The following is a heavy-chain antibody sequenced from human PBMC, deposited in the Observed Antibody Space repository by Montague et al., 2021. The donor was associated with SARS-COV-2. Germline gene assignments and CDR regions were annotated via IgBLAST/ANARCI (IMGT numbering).Heavy chain of an antibody. CDR2: IYYSGST. J-gene: IGHJ6*03. D-gene: IGHD3-3*01. CDR3: AGTYYDFWSGFIHYYYMDV. Sequence: SETLSLTCTVSGGSISSYNWSWIRQPPGKGLERIGYIYYSGSTNYNPYLKSRVTISVDTSKNKIYLKLSSVTVADTAVYYCAGTYYDFWSGFIHYYYMDVWGKGTTVTVSS. CDR1: GGSISSYN. V-gene: IGHV4-59*01.